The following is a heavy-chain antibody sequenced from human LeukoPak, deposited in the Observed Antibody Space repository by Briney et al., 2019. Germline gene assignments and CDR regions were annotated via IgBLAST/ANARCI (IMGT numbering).Heavy chain of an antibody. CDR2: IIPIFGTA. CDR1: GGTFSSYA. CDR3: ARRAIYYDSSGYYSYYFDY. Sequence: GASVKVSCKASGGTFSSYAISWVRQAPGQGLEWMGGIIPIFGTANYAQKFQGRVTITADESTSTAYMELSSLRSEDTAVYYCARRAIYYDSSGYYSYYFDYWGQGTLVTVSS. V-gene: IGHV1-69*13. D-gene: IGHD3-22*01. J-gene: IGHJ4*02.